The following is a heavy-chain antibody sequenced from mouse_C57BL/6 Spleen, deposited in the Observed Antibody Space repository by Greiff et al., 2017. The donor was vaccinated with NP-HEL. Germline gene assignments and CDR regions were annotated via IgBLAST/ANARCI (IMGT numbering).Heavy chain of an antibody. Sequence: QVQLPQSDAELVKPGTSVKISCKASGYTFTDHSIHWMKQRPEQGLEWIGYIYPRDGSTKYNEKFKGKATLTADKSSSTAYMQLNSLTSEDSAVYFCARERYYGSSPYAMDYWGQGTSVTVSS. J-gene: IGHJ4*01. D-gene: IGHD1-1*01. CDR2: IYPRDGST. CDR3: ARERYYGSSPYAMDY. V-gene: IGHV1-78*01. CDR1: GYTFTDHS.